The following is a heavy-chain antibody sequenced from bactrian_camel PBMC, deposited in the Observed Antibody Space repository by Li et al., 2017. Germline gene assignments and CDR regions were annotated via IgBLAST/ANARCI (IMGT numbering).Heavy chain of an antibody. V-gene: IGHV3S1*01. CDR2: IYMGDGST. CDR1: GYTANSYC. Sequence: QVQLVESGGGSVQVGGSLKLSCAASGYTANSYCMAWFRQPLDKPREGVAVIYMGDGSTGYADSVKGRFTISKDNAKNTLSLQMNDLKPEDTATYYCAATRGPLPVRSAFEEGRYNYWGQGTQVTVS. J-gene: IGHJ4*01. D-gene: IGHD2*01. CDR3: AATRGPLPVRSAFEEGRYNY.